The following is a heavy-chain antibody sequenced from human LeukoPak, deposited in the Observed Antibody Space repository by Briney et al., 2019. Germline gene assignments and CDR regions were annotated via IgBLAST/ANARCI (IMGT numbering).Heavy chain of an antibody. V-gene: IGHV1-69*13. CDR2: IIPIFGTA. D-gene: IGHD2-8*01. Sequence: GASVKVSCKASGGTFSSYVISWVRQAPGQGLEWMGGIIPIFGTANYAQKFQGRVTITADESTSTAYMELSSLRSEDTAVYYCAREVVLMVYASHYYYYGMDVWGQGTTVAVSS. J-gene: IGHJ6*02. CDR3: AREVVLMVYASHYYYYGMDV. CDR1: GGTFSSYV.